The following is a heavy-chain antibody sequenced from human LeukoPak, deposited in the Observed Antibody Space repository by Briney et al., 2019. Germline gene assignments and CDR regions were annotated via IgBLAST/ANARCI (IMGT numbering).Heavy chain of an antibody. CDR3: ARGFNPDY. CDR2: IKQDGSKK. V-gene: IGHV3-7*04. J-gene: IGHJ4*02. CDR1: GFTFSNNW. Sequence: GGSLRLSCAASGFTFSNNWMNWVRQAPGKGLEWVANIKQDGSKKCYVDSVKGRFTISRDNAKNSLYLQMNSLRVEDTAVYYCARGFNPDYWGQGTLVTAS.